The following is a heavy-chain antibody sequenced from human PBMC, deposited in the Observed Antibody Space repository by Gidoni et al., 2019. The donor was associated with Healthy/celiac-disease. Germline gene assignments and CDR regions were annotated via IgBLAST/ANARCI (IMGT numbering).Heavy chain of an antibody. V-gene: IGHV3-30-3*01. Sequence: QVQLVESGGGVVQPGRSLRLSCAASGFTFSSYAMHWVRQAPGKGLEWVAVISDDGSNKYYADSVKGRFTISRDNSKNTLYLQMNSLRAEDTAVYYCASHLKYYYDSSGYPPNGAFDIWGQGTMVTVSS. J-gene: IGHJ3*02. CDR2: ISDDGSNK. D-gene: IGHD3-22*01. CDR1: GFTFSSYA. CDR3: ASHLKYYYDSSGYPPNGAFDI.